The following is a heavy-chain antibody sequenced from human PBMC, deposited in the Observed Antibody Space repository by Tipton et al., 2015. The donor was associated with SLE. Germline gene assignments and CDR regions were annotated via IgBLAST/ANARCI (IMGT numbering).Heavy chain of an antibody. V-gene: IGHV4-38-2*02. D-gene: IGHD2-2*01. Sequence: LRLSCTVSGYFVSNDYSWGWIRQPPGQGLEWIGEINHSGRTNYNPSLKSRVTISVDTSKNQFSLRLSSVTAADTAVYYCARSPGTSYYYYYGMDVWGQGTTVTVSS. CDR1: GYFVSNDYS. CDR3: ARSPGTSYYYYYGMDV. J-gene: IGHJ6*02. CDR2: INHSGRT.